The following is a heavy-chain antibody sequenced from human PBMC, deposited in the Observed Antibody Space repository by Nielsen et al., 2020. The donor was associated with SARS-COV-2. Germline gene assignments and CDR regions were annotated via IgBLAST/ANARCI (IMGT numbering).Heavy chain of an antibody. V-gene: IGHV2-70*12. CDR2: IDWDDDI. CDR1: GFSLRTRGVW. CDR3: AHADSGWYWSGWFDP. D-gene: IGHD6-19*01. J-gene: IGHJ5*02. Sequence: SGPTLVSPTQTLTLTCTFTGFSLRTRGVWVHWIRPPPRRALEWLARIDWDDDIYYSTSLKTRLTISKDTSKNQVVLTMTNMDSVDTATYYCAHADSGWYWSGWFDPWGQGTLVTVAS.